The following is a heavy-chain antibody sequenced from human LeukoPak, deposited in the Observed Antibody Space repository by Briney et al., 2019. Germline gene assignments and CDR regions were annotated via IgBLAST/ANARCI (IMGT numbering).Heavy chain of an antibody. CDR2: IYYSGST. CDR3: ARATNAYSSGWSYYYYYMDV. Sequence: SETLSLTCAVYGGSFSSYYWGWIRQPPGKGLEWIGSIYYSGSTYYNPSLKSRVTISVDTSKNQFSLKLSSVTAADTAVYYCARATNAYSSGWSYYYYYMDVWGKGTTVTVSS. V-gene: IGHV4-39*07. J-gene: IGHJ6*03. D-gene: IGHD6-19*01. CDR1: GGSFSSYY.